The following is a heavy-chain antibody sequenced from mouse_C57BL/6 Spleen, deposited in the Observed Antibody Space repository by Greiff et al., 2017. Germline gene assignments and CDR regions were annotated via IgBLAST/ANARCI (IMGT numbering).Heavy chain of an antibody. Sequence: VQLQQSGAELVKPGASVKMSCKASGYTFTTYPIEWMKQNHGKSLEWIGNFHPYNDDTKYNDKFKGKATLTVEKSSSTVYLELSRLTSDASAVYYCARSDGYYRAWFAYWGQGTLVTVSA. V-gene: IGHV1-47*01. CDR1: GYTFTTYP. CDR2: FHPYNDDT. D-gene: IGHD2-3*01. J-gene: IGHJ3*01. CDR3: ARSDGYYRAWFAY.